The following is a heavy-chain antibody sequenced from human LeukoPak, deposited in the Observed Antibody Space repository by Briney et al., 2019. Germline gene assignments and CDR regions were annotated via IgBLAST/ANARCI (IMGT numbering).Heavy chain of an antibody. CDR2: IKSKVDGGTT. V-gene: IGHV3-15*01. J-gene: IGHJ4*02. CDR1: GFTFSNAW. Sequence: GGSLRLSCAGSGFTFSNAWMNWARQAPGKGLEWVGRIKSKVDGGTTDYAAPVKGRFTISRDDPKNTVYLQMNSLKTEVTAVYYCSTGGYYEDYWGQGTLVTVSS. D-gene: IGHD3-22*01. CDR3: STGGYYEDY.